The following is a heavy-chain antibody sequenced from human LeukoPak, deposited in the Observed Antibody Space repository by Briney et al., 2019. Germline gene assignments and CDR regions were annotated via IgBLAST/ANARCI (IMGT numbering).Heavy chain of an antibody. J-gene: IGHJ4*02. Sequence: GGSLRLSCAASGFTFSSYAMHWVRQAPGKGLEYVSAISSNGGNTYYANSVKGRFTISRDNSKNTLYLQMGSLRAEDMAVYYCARGPLSYFDYWGQGTLVTVSS. CDR1: GFTFSSYA. CDR2: ISSNGGNT. CDR3: ARGPLSYFDY. V-gene: IGHV3-64*01.